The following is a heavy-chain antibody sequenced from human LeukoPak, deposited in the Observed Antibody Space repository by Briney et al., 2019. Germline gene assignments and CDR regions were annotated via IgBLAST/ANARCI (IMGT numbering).Heavy chain of an antibody. V-gene: IGHV3-53*01. CDR1: GLTLSSNY. CDR2: IYGGGST. J-gene: IGHJ4*02. D-gene: IGHD1-1*01. Sequence: GGSLRLSCAASGLTLSSNYMSWVRQAPGKGLEWVSIIYGGGSTYYADSVKGRFTVSRDNSKNTLYLQMNSLRGEDTAVYYCARDHNDDYVDYWGQGTLVTVSS. CDR3: ARDHNDDYVDY.